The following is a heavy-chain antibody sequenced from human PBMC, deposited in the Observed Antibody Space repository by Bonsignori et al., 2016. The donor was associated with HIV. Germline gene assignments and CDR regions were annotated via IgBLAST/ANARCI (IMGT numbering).Heavy chain of an antibody. V-gene: IGHV3-73*01. J-gene: IGHJ6*03. CDR3: TGRPMLDYYYYYYMDV. CDR2: IRSKANSYAT. CDR1: GFTFSGSA. Sequence: GESLKISCAASGFTFSGSAMHWVRQASGKGLEWVGRIRSKANSYATAYAASVKGRFTISRDDSKNTAYLQMNSLKTEDTAVYYCTGRPMLDYYYYYYMDVWGKGTTVTVSS. D-gene: IGHD6-6*01.